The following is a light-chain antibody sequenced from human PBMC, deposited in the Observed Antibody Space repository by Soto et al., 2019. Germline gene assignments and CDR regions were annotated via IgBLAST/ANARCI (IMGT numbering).Light chain of an antibody. J-gene: IGKJ1*01. V-gene: IGKV1-39*01. Sequence: DIQMTQSPSSLSASVGDRVTITCRASQSISTYLNWYQHKPGKDPKVLIYAVSSLQSGVPSRFSGSGSGTDFTLTITSLQPEDSATYYCQHSYGTPRTFGQGTKVDIK. CDR2: AVS. CDR3: QHSYGTPRT. CDR1: QSISTY.